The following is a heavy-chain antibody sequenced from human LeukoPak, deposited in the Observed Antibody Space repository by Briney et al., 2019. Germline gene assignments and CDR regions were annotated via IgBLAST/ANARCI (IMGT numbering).Heavy chain of an antibody. V-gene: IGHV1-2*02. D-gene: IGHD1-1*01. CDR3: ARYNYNNPEFYYALDS. Sequence: ASVKVSCKASGYTFTGYYMHWVRQAPGQGLEWMGWINPTSGVTKLAQMFHGRVTLTRDTSINTASMELSSLRSDDTAVYYCARYNYNNPEFYYALDSWGQGTLVTVSS. CDR1: GYTFTGYY. CDR2: INPTSGVT. J-gene: IGHJ4*02.